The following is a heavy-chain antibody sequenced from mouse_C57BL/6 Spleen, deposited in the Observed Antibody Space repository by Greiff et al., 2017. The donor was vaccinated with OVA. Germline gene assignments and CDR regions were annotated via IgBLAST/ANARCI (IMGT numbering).Heavy chain of an antibody. CDR1: GYTFTDYY. D-gene: IGHD2-1*01. Sequence: EVQLQQSGPELVKPGASVKISCKASGYTFTDYYMNWVKQSHGKSLEWIGDINPNNGGTSYNQKFKGKATLTVDKSSSTAYMELRSLTSEDSAVYYCADGKAPYYFDYWGQGTTLTVSS. J-gene: IGHJ2*01. V-gene: IGHV1-26*01. CDR2: INPNNGGT. CDR3: ADGKAPYYFDY.